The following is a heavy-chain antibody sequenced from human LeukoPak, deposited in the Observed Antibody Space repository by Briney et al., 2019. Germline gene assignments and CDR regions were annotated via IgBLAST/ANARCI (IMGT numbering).Heavy chain of an antibody. Sequence: GASVKVSCKVSEYTLTELSMHWVRQAPGKGLEWLGGFDPEDGEIIYAQKFQGRVTMSEDTSTDTAYMELGSLRSDDTAVYYCAADRGDYSGSYWTAFDIWGQGTMVTVSS. J-gene: IGHJ3*02. CDR1: EYTLTELS. CDR2: FDPEDGEI. CDR3: AADRGDYSGSYWTAFDI. V-gene: IGHV1-24*01. D-gene: IGHD1-26*01.